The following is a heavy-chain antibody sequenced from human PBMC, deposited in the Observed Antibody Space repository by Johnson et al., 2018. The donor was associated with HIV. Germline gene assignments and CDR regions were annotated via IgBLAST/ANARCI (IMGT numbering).Heavy chain of an antibody. CDR2: ISSSGSTI. D-gene: IGHD6-6*01. Sequence: QVQLVESGGGLIQPGGSLRLSCAVSGFTFSDYYMSWIRQAPGKGLEWVSYISSSGSTIYYADSVKGRFTISRDNAKNSLYLQMNSLRAEDTAVYYCARSGAASIAARGDAFDIWGQGTMVTVSS. CDR1: GFTFSDYY. CDR3: ARSGAASIAARGDAFDI. J-gene: IGHJ3*02. V-gene: IGHV3-11*04.